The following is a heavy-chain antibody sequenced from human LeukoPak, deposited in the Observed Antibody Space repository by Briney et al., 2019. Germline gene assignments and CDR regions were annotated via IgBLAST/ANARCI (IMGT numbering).Heavy chain of an antibody. D-gene: IGHD2-21*02. CDR3: TSWGDTTAEYFQR. J-gene: IGHJ1*01. CDR2: INHNGNVN. Sequence: GGSLRLSCAASGFTFSSYWMNWARQAPGKGLEWVASINHNGNVNYYADSVKGRFTISRDNAENSMYLQMNSLRVEDTAVYYCTSWGDTTAEYFQRWGQGTLVTVSS. V-gene: IGHV3-7*01. CDR1: GFTFSSYW.